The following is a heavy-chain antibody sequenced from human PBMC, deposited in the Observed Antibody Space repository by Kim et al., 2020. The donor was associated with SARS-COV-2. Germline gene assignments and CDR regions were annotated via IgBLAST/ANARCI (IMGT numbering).Heavy chain of an antibody. D-gene: IGHD6-19*01. CDR2: SDT. Sequence: SDTRYSPSFQGQVTISADKSISTAYLQWSSLKASDTAMYYCARGSGWSDYWGQGTLVTVSS. CDR3: ARGSGWSDY. V-gene: IGHV5-51*01. J-gene: IGHJ4*02.